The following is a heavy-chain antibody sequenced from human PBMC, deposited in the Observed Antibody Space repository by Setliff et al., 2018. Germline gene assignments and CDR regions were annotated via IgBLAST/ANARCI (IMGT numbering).Heavy chain of an antibody. D-gene: IGHD6-13*01. Sequence: ASVKVSCKASGGTFRSYGISWVRQAPGQGLEWMGWISTYTANTKYAQRFQGRVTMTRDTSISTAYMELSRLRSDDTAVYYCARGTSSSSWPEYFQHWGQGTLVTVSS. J-gene: IGHJ1*01. CDR2: ISTYTANT. V-gene: IGHV1-2*02. CDR3: ARGTSSSSWPEYFQH. CDR1: GGTFRSYG.